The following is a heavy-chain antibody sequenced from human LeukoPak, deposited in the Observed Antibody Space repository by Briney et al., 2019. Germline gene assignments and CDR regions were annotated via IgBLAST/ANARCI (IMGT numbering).Heavy chain of an antibody. CDR3: TRDLTGTTWSENDY. V-gene: IGHV3-53*01. Sequence: GGSLRLSCVASGLSVRGSYMSWVRQAPGKGLEWVSVIYSGDRTYYADSAKGRFTISRDTSKNTLYLQMNNLRADDTAVYYCTRDLTGTTWSENDYWGQGTLVTISS. CDR1: GLSVRGSY. D-gene: IGHD6-13*01. CDR2: IYSGDRT. J-gene: IGHJ4*02.